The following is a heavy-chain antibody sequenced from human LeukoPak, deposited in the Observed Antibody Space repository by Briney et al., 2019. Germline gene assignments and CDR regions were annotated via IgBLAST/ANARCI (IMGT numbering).Heavy chain of an antibody. D-gene: IGHD6-13*01. J-gene: IGHJ4*02. CDR2: IYYSGST. CDR3: ARLASSSWYYVDY. V-gene: IGHV4-39*01. Sequence: PSETLSLTCTVSGGSLSSSSYYWGWIRQPPEKGLEWIGSIYYSGSTYYNPSLKSRVTISVDTSKNQFSLKLSSVTAADTAVYYCARLASSSWYYVDYWGQGTLVTVSS. CDR1: GGSLSSSSYY.